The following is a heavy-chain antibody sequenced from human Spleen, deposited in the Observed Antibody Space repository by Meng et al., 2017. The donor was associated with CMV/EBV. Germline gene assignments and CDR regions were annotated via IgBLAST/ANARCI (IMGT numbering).Heavy chain of an antibody. J-gene: IGHJ4*02. CDR1: GLTFSDYG. Sequence: GESLKISCAASGLTFSDYGMSWVRQAPGKGLEWVSAIGAKAGGTYYADSVKGRFTISRDNAKNTLFLQMNSLRAEDTAVYYCAKYSAVGERLYYFDYWGQGTLVTVSS. D-gene: IGHD2-21*01. CDR3: AKYSAVGERLYYFDY. CDR2: IGAKAGGT. V-gene: IGHV3-23*01.